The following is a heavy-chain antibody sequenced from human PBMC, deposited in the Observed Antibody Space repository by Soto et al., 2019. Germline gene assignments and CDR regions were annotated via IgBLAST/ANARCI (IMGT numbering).Heavy chain of an antibody. D-gene: IGHD3-3*01. CDR3: TTDHDFWCGPTDYYYYYYMDV. CDR1: GFTFSNAW. V-gene: IGHV3-15*01. J-gene: IGHJ6*03. CDR2: IKSKTDGGTT. Sequence: EVQLVESGGGLVKPGGPLRLSCAASGFTFSNAWMSWVRQAPGKGLEWVGRIKSKTDGGTTDYAAPVKGRFTISRDDSKNALHLHMNSLKTEDKAVYYCTTDHDFWCGPTDYYYYYYMDVWGKGTTVTVSS.